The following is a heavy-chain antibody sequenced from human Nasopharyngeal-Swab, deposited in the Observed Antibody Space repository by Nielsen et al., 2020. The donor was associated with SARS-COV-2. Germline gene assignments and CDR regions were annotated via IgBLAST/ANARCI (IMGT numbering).Heavy chain of an antibody. D-gene: IGHD1-26*01. Sequence: SETLSLTCAVYGGSFSGYYWSWIRQPPGKGLEWIGEINHSGSTNYNPSLKSRVTTSVDTSKNQFSLKLSSVTAADTAVYYCARGASFPYYFDYWGQGTLVTVSS. V-gene: IGHV4-34*01. J-gene: IGHJ4*02. CDR2: INHSGST. CDR3: ARGASFPYYFDY. CDR1: GGSFSGYY.